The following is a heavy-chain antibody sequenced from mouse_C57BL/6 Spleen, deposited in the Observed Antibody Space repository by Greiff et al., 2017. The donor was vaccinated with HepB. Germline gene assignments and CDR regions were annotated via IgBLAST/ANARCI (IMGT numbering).Heavy chain of an antibody. D-gene: IGHD2-4*01. Sequence: VQLQQSGAELVRPGASVTLSCKASGYTFTDYEMHWVKQTPVPGLEWIGAIDPETGGTAYNQKFKGKAILTADKSSSTAYMDLRSLTSEDSAVYYCSSRDDSPFAYWGRGTLVTVSA. J-gene: IGHJ3*01. CDR2: IDPETGGT. V-gene: IGHV1-15*01. CDR3: SSRDDSPFAY. CDR1: GYTFTDYE.